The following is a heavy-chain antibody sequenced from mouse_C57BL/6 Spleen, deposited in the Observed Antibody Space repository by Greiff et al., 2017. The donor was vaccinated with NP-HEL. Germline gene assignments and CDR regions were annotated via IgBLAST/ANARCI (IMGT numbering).Heavy chain of an antibody. V-gene: IGHV5-16*01. Sequence: DVHLVESEGGLVQPGSSMKLSCTASGFPFSDYYMAWVRQVPEKGLEWVANINYDGSSTYYLDSLKSRFIISRDNAKNILYLQMSSLKSEDTATYYCARVTTVDYFDYWGQGTTLTVSS. CDR1: GFPFSDYY. CDR2: INYDGSST. CDR3: ARVTTVDYFDY. J-gene: IGHJ2*01. D-gene: IGHD1-1*01.